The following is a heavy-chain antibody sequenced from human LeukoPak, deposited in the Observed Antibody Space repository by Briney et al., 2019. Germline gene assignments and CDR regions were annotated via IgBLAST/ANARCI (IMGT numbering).Heavy chain of an antibody. CDR3: AELGITMIGGV. V-gene: IGHV3-48*04. Sequence: GGTLRLSCAASGFTFSNHGMNWVRQAPGKGLEWVSYISSSGSTIYYADSVKGRFTISRDNAKNSLYLQMNSLRAEDTAVYYCAELGITMIGGVWGKGTTVTISS. J-gene: IGHJ6*04. D-gene: IGHD3-10*02. CDR1: GFTFSNHG. CDR2: ISSSGSTI.